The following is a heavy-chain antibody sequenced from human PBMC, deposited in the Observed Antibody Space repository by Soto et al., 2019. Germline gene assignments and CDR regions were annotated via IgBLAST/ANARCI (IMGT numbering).Heavy chain of an antibody. Sequence: QVQLVQSGAEVQKPGASVKVSCKPTGYPFTDSSIHWVRQAPGQGLQWMGMIKPGGGGPVYAQELEGRAIRTGARSSSTFTRELSRLRCGDRAKDTWATPSGQDHGGTWGQGPLAPAPS. CDR2: IKPGGGGP. D-gene: IGHD3-16*01. V-gene: IGHV1-46*04. CDR1: GYPFTDSS. J-gene: IGHJ4*02. CDR3: ATPSGQDHGGT.